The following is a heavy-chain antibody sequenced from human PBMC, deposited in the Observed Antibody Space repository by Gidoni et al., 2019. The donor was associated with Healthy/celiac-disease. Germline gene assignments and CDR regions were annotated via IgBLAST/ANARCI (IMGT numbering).Heavy chain of an antibody. CDR3: AKDRWGLGIAAAGTGGDY. V-gene: IGHV3-23*01. Sequence: EVQLLESGGGLVQPGGSLRLSCAASGFTFSSYAMSWVRQAPGKGLELVSAISGSGGSTYYADSVKGRFTISRDNSKNTLYLQMNSLRAEDTAVYYCAKDRWGLGIAAAGTGGDYWGQGTLVTVSS. D-gene: IGHD6-13*01. CDR2: ISGSGGST. J-gene: IGHJ4*02. CDR1: GFTFSSYA.